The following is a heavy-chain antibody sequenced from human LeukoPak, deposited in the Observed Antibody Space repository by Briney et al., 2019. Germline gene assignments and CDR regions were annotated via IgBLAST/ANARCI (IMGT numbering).Heavy chain of an antibody. CDR3: ATDPIGSGWYGES. Sequence: PGGSLRLSCTASGFTFSSYGMTCVRQAPGKGLEWVSAISGSGGSTYYADSVKGRFIISRDNSKNTLYLQMNSLRSEDTAVYYCATDPIGSGWYGESWGQGTMVTVSS. CDR1: GFTFSSYG. D-gene: IGHD6-19*01. V-gene: IGHV3-23*01. J-gene: IGHJ3*01. CDR2: ISGSGGST.